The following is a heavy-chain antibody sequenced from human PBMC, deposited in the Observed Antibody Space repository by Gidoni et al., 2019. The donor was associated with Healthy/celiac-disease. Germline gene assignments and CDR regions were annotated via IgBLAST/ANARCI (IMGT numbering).Heavy chain of an antibody. CDR2: LYPGDADT. CDR3: ARHGDYGGNSPPIDWYFDL. V-gene: IGHV5-51*01. J-gene: IGHJ2*01. D-gene: IGHD4-17*01. CDR1: GYRFTSYW. Sequence: EVQMFQSGAEGNTPGASVKISCKGSGYRFTSYWTCGVRQMHGKALEWMGILYPGDADTCYRPSFQGQVTIAADKSISTDYLQWSSLKASDTAMYYCARHGDYGGNSPPIDWYFDLWGRGTLVTVSS.